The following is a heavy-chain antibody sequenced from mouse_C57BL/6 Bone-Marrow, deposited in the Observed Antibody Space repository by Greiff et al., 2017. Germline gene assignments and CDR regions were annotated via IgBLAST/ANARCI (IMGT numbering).Heavy chain of an antibody. Sequence: EVQLQQSGGGLVKPGGSLKLSCAASGFTFSSYTMSWVRQTPEKRLEWVATISGGGGNTYYPDSVKGRFTISRDNAKNTLYLQMSSLRSEETALYYCARRGTCGGSSLWYFDYWGQGTTLTVSS. D-gene: IGHD1-1*01. V-gene: IGHV5-9*01. J-gene: IGHJ2*01. CDR2: ISGGGGNT. CDR3: ARRGTCGGSSLWYFDY. CDR1: GFTFSSYT.